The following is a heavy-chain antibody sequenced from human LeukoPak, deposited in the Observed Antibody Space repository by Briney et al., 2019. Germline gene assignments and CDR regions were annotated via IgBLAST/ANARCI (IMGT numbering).Heavy chain of an antibody. D-gene: IGHD3-22*01. Sequence: PSETLSLTCTVSGVSISSSSYYWGWIRQPPGKGLEWIGSIYYSGSTYYNPSLKSRVTISVDTSKNQFSLKLSSVTAADTAVYYCARVPDSSGYFYYFDYWGQGTLVTVSS. CDR1: GVSISSSSYY. CDR3: ARVPDSSGYFYYFDY. CDR2: IYYSGST. V-gene: IGHV4-39*07. J-gene: IGHJ4*02.